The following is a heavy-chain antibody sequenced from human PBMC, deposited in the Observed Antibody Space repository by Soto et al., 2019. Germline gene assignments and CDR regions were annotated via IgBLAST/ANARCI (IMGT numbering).Heavy chain of an antibody. J-gene: IGHJ3*02. CDR2: IRSKANSYAT. Sequence: GSLRLSCAASGFTFSGSAMHWVRQASGKGLEWVGRIRSKANSYATAYAASVKGRFTISRDDSKNTAYLQMNSLKTEDTAVYYCTSRAYYYDSSGYYRDAFDIWGQGTMVTVS. CDR1: GFTFSGSA. CDR3: TSRAYYYDSSGYYRDAFDI. D-gene: IGHD3-22*01. V-gene: IGHV3-73*01.